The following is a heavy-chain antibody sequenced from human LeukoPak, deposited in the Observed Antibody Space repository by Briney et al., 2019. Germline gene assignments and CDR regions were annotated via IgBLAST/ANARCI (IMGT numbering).Heavy chain of an antibody. CDR1: GYTFTGYY. CDR2: INPNSGGT. D-gene: IGHD3-3*01. V-gene: IGHV1-2*02. CDR3: ARIQDFWSGYRLGYFDY. Sequence: ASVKVSCKASGYTFTGYYMHWVRQAPGQGLEWMGWINPNSGGTNYAQKFQGRVTMTRDTSISTAYMELSRLRSDDTAVYYCARIQDFWSGYRLGYFDYWGQGTLVAVSS. J-gene: IGHJ4*02.